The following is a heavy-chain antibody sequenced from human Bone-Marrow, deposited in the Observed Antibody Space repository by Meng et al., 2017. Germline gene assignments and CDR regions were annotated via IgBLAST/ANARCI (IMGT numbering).Heavy chain of an antibody. CDR1: GFSFSSYA. CDR2: LSGGGFTT. CDR3: AKGREWELPRY. Sequence: GGSLRLSCAASGFSFSSYAMSWVRHAPGKGLEWVSALSGGGFTTYYADSVKGRFTISRDNSKNTLYLQMNSLRAEDTAVYYCAKGREWELPRYWGQGTLVTVSS. V-gene: IGHV3-23*01. J-gene: IGHJ4*02. D-gene: IGHD1-26*01.